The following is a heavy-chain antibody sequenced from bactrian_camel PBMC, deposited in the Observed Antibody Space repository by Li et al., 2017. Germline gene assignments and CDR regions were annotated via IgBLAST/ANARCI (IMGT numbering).Heavy chain of an antibody. V-gene: IGHV3S19*01. D-gene: IGHD1*01. Sequence: VESGGGLVQPGGSLRLSCAASGFTFSANWMHWVRQAPGKGLEWVSSIYTGDGSTNSADSVKGRFTISRDNAKNTLYLQMNNLQPEDTAIYTCAADWDPFVCTNLYGTKAFALWGQGTQVTVS. CDR1: GFTFSANW. CDR3: AADWDPFVCTNLYGTKAFAL. CDR2: IYTGDGST. J-gene: IGHJ4*01.